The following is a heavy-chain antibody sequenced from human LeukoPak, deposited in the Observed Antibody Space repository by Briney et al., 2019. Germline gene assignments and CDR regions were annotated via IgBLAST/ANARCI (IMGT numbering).Heavy chain of an antibody. CDR3: ARSTYYGSGSYYYYYYYMDV. CDR1: GDSFSYFY. D-gene: IGHD3-10*01. J-gene: IGHJ6*03. V-gene: IGHV4-34*01. Sequence: SETLSLTCTVSGDSFSYFYWSWIRQPPGKGLEWTGEINHSGSTNYNPSLKSRVTISVDTSKNQFSLKLSSVTAADTAVYYCARSTYYGSGSYYYYYYYMDVWGKGTTVTISS. CDR2: INHSGST.